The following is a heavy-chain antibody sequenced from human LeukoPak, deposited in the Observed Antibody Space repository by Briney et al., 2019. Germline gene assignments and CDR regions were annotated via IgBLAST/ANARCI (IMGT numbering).Heavy chain of an antibody. CDR1: GGSFSGYY. Sequence: SETLSLTCAVYGGSFSGYYWSWIRQPPGKGLEWIGEVNHSGSTNYNPSLKSGVTISVDTSKNQFSLKLSSVTAADTAVYYCARGRIVGAIKPFDYWGQGTLVTVSS. CDR2: VNHSGST. CDR3: ARGRIVGAIKPFDY. V-gene: IGHV4-34*01. J-gene: IGHJ4*02. D-gene: IGHD1-26*01.